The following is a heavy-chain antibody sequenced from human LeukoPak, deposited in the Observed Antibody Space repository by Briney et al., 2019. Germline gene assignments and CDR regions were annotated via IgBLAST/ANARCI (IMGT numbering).Heavy chain of an antibody. J-gene: IGHJ4*02. CDR1: GGSFSGYY. D-gene: IGHD3-22*01. Sequence: SETLSLTCAVYGGSFSGYYWSCIRQPPGKGPEWIGEINHSGSTNYNPSLKSRVTISVDTSKNQFSLKLSSVTAADTAVYYCARGIYDSSGNSYYFDYWGQGTLVTVSS. CDR3: ARGIYDSSGNSYYFDY. V-gene: IGHV4-34*01. CDR2: INHSGST.